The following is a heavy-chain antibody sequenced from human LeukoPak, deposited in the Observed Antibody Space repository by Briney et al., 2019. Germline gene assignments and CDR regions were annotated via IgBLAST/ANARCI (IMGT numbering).Heavy chain of an antibody. Sequence: GRSLRLSCAASGFTFSSYSMNWVRQAPGKGLEWVSSISSSSSYIYYADSVKGRFTISRDNAKNSLYLQMNSLRAEDTAVYYCARRETLKSFWFDPWGQGTLVTVSS. D-gene: IGHD4-23*01. CDR2: ISSSSSYI. V-gene: IGHV3-21*01. CDR1: GFTFSSYS. J-gene: IGHJ5*02. CDR3: ARRETLKSFWFDP.